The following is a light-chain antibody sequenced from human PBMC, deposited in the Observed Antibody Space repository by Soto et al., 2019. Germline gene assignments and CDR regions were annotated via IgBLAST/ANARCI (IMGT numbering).Light chain of an antibody. CDR1: QSVSSY. CDR2: GVS. Sequence: EIVLTQSPGTLSLSPGERATLSCRASQSVSSYLAWYQQKPGQAPRLLIYGVSSRATGIPDRFSGSGSGTDFTLSISRLEPEDFAVYYCQQYSSLWTFGQGTKVDIK. J-gene: IGKJ1*01. CDR3: QQYSSLWT. V-gene: IGKV3-20*01.